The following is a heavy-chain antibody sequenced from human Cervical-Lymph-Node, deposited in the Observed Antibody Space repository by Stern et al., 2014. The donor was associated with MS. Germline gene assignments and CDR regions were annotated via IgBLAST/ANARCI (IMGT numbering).Heavy chain of an antibody. CDR1: GFTFTSSA. Sequence: QLVQSGPEVKKPGTSVKVSCKASGFTFTSSAVQWVRQARGQRLEWVGWIVVGSGSTNYAQKFQERVTITRDMSTSTAYMELSSLRSEDTAVYYCAATSMVTPGSYYYGMDVWGQGTTVTVSS. CDR2: IVVGSGST. V-gene: IGHV1-58*01. CDR3: AATSMVTPGSYYYGMDV. D-gene: IGHD4-23*01. J-gene: IGHJ6*02.